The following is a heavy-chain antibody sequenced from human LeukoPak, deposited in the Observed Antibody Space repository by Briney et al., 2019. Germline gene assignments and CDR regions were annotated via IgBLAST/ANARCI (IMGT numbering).Heavy chain of an antibody. CDR3: ARAGIPPSAFDI. Sequence: GGSLRLSCAASGFTVSSNYMSWVRQAPGKGLEWVSVIYSGGSTYYADSVKGRFTISRDKSKNTLYLQMNSLRAEDTAVYYCARAGIPPSAFDIWGQGTMVTVSS. V-gene: IGHV3-53*01. CDR2: IYSGGST. CDR1: GFTVSSNY. J-gene: IGHJ3*02.